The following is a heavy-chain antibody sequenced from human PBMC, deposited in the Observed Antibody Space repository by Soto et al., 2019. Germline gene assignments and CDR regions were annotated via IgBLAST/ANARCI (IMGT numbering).Heavy chain of an antibody. D-gene: IGHD4-4*01. CDR1: GYTLTELS. Sequence: AASVTVSCQVSGYTLTELSMHWVRQAPGKGLEWMGGFDPEDGETIYAQKFQGRVTMTEDTSTDTAYMELSSLRSEDTAVYYCVIFYSNYAFAFDIWGQGTMVTVSS. V-gene: IGHV1-24*01. CDR2: FDPEDGET. CDR3: VIFYSNYAFAFDI. J-gene: IGHJ3*02.